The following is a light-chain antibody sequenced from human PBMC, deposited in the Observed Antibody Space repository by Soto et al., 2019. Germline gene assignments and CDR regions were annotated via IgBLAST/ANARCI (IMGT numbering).Light chain of an antibody. V-gene: IGLV2-23*02. J-gene: IGLJ2*01. CDR2: EVT. Sequence: QSVLTQPASVSGSPGQSITISCTGTSSDVGKYNFVSWYRQLPGKAPKLIIFEVTKRPSGVSNRFSGSKSGNTASLTISGLQAEDEADYYCCLYGGSSNYVVFGGGTKLTVL. CDR3: CLYGGSSNYVV. CDR1: SSDVGKYNF.